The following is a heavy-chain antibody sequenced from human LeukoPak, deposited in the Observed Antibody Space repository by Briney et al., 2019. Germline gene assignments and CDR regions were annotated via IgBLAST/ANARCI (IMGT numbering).Heavy chain of an antibody. CDR2: IYYSGST. D-gene: IGHD4-17*01. V-gene: IGHV4-59*01. CDR1: GGSISSYY. J-gene: IGHJ2*01. CDR3: ARGVHGDYRWYFDL. Sequence: SETLSLTCTVSGGSISSYYWSWIRQPPGKGLEWIGYIYYSGSTNYNPSLKSRVTISVDTSKSQFSLKLSSVTAADTAAYYCARGVHGDYRWYFDLWGRGTLVTVSS.